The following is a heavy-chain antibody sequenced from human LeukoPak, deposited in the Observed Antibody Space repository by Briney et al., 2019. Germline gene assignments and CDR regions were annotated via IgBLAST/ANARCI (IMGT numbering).Heavy chain of an antibody. D-gene: IGHD4-11*01. CDR1: GFTFSTYA. CDR3: ARRAVTIDPQHWYGDR. Sequence: GGSLRLSCAASGFTFSTYAMHWVRQAPGKGLEYVSSISSNGGTTYYANSVKGRFTISRDNSKDTLYLQMGSLRAEDMAVYYCARRAVTIDPQHWYGDRWRGGMLVTVSS. J-gene: IGHJ2*01. CDR2: ISSNGGTT. V-gene: IGHV3-64*01.